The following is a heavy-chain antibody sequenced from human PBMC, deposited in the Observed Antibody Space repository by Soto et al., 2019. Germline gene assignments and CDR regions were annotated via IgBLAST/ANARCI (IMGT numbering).Heavy chain of an antibody. CDR3: ARVGANSWFDP. Sequence: GGSLRLSCAASGFTFSSYSMNWVRQAPGKGLEWVSYISSGSGIIYYADSVKGRFTISRDNAKNSLYLHMNSLRAEDTAVYYCARVGANSWFDPWGQGTLVTVSS. CDR1: GFTFSSYS. CDR2: ISSGSGII. D-gene: IGHD1-26*01. V-gene: IGHV3-48*01. J-gene: IGHJ5*02.